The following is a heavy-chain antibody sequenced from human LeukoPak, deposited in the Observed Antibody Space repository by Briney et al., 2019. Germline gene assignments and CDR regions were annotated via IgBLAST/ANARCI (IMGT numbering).Heavy chain of an antibody. J-gene: IGHJ4*02. CDR2: IIPIFGTA. D-gene: IGHD2-21*02. Sequence: SVKLSCKASGGTFISYAISWVRQAPGQGLEWMGGIIPIFGTANYAQKFQGRVTMTRDTSTSTVYMELSSLRSEDTAVYYCARDHYHKIHSVMVTAPDYWGQGTLVIVSS. CDR1: GGTFISYA. CDR3: ARDHYHKIHSVMVTAPDY. V-gene: IGHV1-69*05.